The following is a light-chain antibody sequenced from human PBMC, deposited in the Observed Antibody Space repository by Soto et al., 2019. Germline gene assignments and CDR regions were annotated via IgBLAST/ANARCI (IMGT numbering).Light chain of an antibody. CDR3: QQGYTKSPLT. J-gene: IGKJ4*01. CDR2: GAS. Sequence: IRMTQSPSSFSASVGDRVTITCRASQSISSYLNWYQQKPGKAPKLLIFGASNLQSGVPSRFSGSGVGTHFTLTISSLQAEDFATYYCQQGYTKSPLTFAGGTKVDIK. CDR1: QSISSY. V-gene: IGKV1-39*01.